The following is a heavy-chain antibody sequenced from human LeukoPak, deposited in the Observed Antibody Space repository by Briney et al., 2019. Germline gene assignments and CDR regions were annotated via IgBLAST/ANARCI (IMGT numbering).Heavy chain of an antibody. CDR2: LDPSGST. Sequence: SETLSLTCAVYGVSISGDFWGWIRQPPGKGREWVGSLDPSGSTYFNPSLKSRCIISVDTSKNQFSRTLCSVTAADAAVYYCARGSGGYLHYWGPGTLVSVSS. CDR3: ARGSGGYLHY. D-gene: IGHD1-26*01. V-gene: IGHV4-34*01. CDR1: GVSISGDF. J-gene: IGHJ4*02.